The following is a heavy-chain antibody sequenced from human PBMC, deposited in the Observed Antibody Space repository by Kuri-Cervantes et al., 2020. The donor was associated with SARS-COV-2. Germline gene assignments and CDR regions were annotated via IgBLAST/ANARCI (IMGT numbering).Heavy chain of an antibody. D-gene: IGHD2-15*01. CDR3: ARDNYCSGGSCYSYYYGMDV. CDR1: GFTFSSYD. V-gene: IGHV3-13*05. CDR2: IGTAGDP. J-gene: IGHJ6*02. Sequence: SCAAYGFTFSSYDMYWVRQTTGKGLEWVSAIGTAGDPYYPGSVKGRFTISRDNSKNTLYLQMNSLRAEDTAVYYCARDNYCSGGSCYSYYYGMDVWGQGTTVTVSS.